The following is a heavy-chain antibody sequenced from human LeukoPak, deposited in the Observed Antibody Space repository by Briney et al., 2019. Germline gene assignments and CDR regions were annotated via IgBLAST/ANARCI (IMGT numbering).Heavy chain of an antibody. J-gene: IGHJ4*02. CDR3: ASWGAGGNS. V-gene: IGHV3-7*01. D-gene: IGHD3-16*01. CDR2: INPDGSGK. CDR1: GFTLSTYW. Sequence: PGGSLRLSCEASGFTLSTYWMNWVRQVPGKGLDWVANINPDGSGKRCVDSVKGRFTIARDNADNSPSLQMNSLRAEDTAVYYCASWGAGGNSWGQGTLVTVSS.